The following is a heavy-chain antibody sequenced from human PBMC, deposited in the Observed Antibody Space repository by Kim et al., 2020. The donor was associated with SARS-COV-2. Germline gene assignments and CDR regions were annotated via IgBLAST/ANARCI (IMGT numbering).Heavy chain of an antibody. V-gene: IGHV3-33*01. CDR3: ARALYYSTADAFDI. CDR1: GFIFSNDG. J-gene: IGHJ3*02. CDR2: IWYDEKSE. Sequence: GVSLSLSCAASGFIFSNDGMHWVRQAPGKGLEWVAVIWYDEKSEYYADSVRGRFTISRDNSKDTVYLQMNSLRAEDTAVYYCARALYYSTADAFDIWGQGTLVTVSS. D-gene: IGHD2-2*01.